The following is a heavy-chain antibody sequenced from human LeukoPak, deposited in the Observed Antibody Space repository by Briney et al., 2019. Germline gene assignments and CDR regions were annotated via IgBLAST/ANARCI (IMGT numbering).Heavy chain of an antibody. Sequence: GSLRLSCAASGFTFSPYAMSWVRQPPGKGLEWTGSIHYSGSIYYNPSLKSRVTISVDMSKNQFSLKLSSVTAADTAVYYCARSYCSSSCYAVGAFDIWGQGTVVTVSS. CDR1: GFTFSPYA. V-gene: IGHV4-38-2*01. J-gene: IGHJ3*02. D-gene: IGHD2-2*01. CDR2: IHYSGSI. CDR3: ARSYCSSSCYAVGAFDI.